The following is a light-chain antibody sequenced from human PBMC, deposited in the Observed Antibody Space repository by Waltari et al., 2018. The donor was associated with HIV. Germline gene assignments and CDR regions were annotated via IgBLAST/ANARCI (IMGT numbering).Light chain of an antibody. CDR2: EVT. CDR3: SSYANTNSVI. Sequence: QSALTHPASVSGSPGQSITISCSGTTSDVGSYNFVSWYQKHPGKAPKLLIHEVTNRASGASTRFSGSKSGKTAYLTISGLQTEDEADYYGSSYANTNSVIFGGGTKLTVL. CDR1: TSDVGSYNF. V-gene: IGLV2-14*03. J-gene: IGLJ2*01.